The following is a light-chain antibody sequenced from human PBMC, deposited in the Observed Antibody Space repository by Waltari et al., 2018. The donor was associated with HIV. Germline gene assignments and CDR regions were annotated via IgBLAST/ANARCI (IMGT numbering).Light chain of an antibody. CDR3: QAWDSSVV. Sequence: SYELTQPPSVSVSPGQTANITCSGDKLGDKYACWYQQKPGQSPVLVIYQDSKRPSGIPARFSGSNSGNTATLTISGTQAMDEADYYCQAWDSSVVFGGGTKLTVL. J-gene: IGLJ2*01. V-gene: IGLV3-1*01. CDR2: QDS. CDR1: KLGDKY.